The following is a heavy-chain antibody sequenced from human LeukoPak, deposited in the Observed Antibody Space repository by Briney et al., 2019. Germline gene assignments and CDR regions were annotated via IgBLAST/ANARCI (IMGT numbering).Heavy chain of an antibody. V-gene: IGHV3-30*07. CDR2: ISADGVNE. CDR3: ARQGSSLHYYHLYKDV. J-gene: IGHJ6*03. Sequence: GSLRLPCAASGFTFTNYALHWVRQAPGTGLEWVAVISADGVNEHNADSEKGRATISRDDSKNSAYLQMNSLRAEDTAVYYCARQGSSLHYYHLYKDVWGKGTTVTVSS. D-gene: IGHD6-6*01. CDR1: GFTFTNYA.